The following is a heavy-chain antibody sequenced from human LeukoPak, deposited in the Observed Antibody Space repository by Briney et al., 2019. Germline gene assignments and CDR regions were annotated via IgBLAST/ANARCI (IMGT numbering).Heavy chain of an antibody. D-gene: IGHD3-3*01. V-gene: IGHV3-21*01. J-gene: IGHJ6*03. Sequence: GGSLRLSCAASGFTFSSYSMNWVRQAPGKGLEWVSSTSSSSSYIYYADSVKGRFTISRDNAKNSLYLQMNRLGAEDTAVYYCARGENTIFGVVNYYYYYMDVWGKGTTVTVSS. CDR1: GFTFSSYS. CDR3: ARGENTIFGVVNYYYYYMDV. CDR2: TSSSSSYI.